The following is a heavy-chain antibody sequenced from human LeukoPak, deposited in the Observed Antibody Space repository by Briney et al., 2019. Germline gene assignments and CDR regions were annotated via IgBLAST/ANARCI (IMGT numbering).Heavy chain of an antibody. CDR3: ARLDTQNYYYMDV. V-gene: IGHV4-4*09. Sequence: SETLSLTCTVSGDSISSYYWSWIRQPPGKGLEWIGYIYTSGSTNYNPSLKSRVTISVDTSKNQFSLKLSSVTAADTAVYYCARLDTQNYYYMDVWGKGTTVTVSS. J-gene: IGHJ6*03. CDR1: GDSISSYY. CDR2: IYTSGST. D-gene: IGHD2-2*02.